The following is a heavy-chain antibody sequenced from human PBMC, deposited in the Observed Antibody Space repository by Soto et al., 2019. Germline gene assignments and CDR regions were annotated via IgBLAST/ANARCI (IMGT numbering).Heavy chain of an antibody. CDR2: INPNSGGT. D-gene: IGHD5-12*01. J-gene: IGHJ4*02. CDR1: GYTFTDYY. Sequence: ASVKVSCKASGYTFTDYYIHWVRQAPGQGLQWMGWINPNSGGTNYAQKFQGRVTVTRDTSISTAYMELRRLTSDDTAVYYCATEKSRYTAYEAGGYWGQGTLVTVSS. CDR3: ATEKSRYTAYEAGGY. V-gene: IGHV1-2*02.